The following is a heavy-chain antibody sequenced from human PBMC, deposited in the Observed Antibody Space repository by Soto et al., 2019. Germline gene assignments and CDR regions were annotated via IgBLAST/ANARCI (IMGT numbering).Heavy chain of an antibody. Sequence: VQLLESGGGLVQPGGSLRLSCAASGFTFSSYAMSWVRQAPGKGLEWVSAISGSGGSTYYADSVKGRFTISRDNSKNTLYLQMNSLRAEDTAVYYCAKDRRPSGSGYYREYFQHWGQGTLVTVSS. CDR1: GFTFSSYA. V-gene: IGHV3-23*01. CDR3: AKDRRPSGSGYYREYFQH. D-gene: IGHD3-22*01. CDR2: ISGSGGST. J-gene: IGHJ1*01.